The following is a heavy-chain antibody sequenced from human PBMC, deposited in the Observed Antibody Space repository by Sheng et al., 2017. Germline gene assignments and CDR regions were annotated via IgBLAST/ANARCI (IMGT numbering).Heavy chain of an antibody. V-gene: IGHV4-38-2*01. CDR1: GYSISSGYY. J-gene: IGHJ2*01. CDR3: ARVDDYGGNLGHWYFDL. Sequence: QVQLQESGPGLVKPSETLSLTCAVSGYSISSGYYWGWIRQPPGKGLEWIGSIYHSGSTYYNPSLKSRVTISVDTSKNQFSLKLSSVTAADTAVYYCARVDDYGGNLGHWYFDLWGRGTLVTVSS. D-gene: IGHD4-17*01. CDR2: IYHSGST.